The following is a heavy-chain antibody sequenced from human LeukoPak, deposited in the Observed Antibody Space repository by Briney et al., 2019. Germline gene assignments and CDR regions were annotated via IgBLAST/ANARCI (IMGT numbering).Heavy chain of an antibody. CDR3: ASTLIAVAGNGPFDY. Sequence: SETLSLTCTVSGGSISSYYWSWIRQPPGEGLEWIGYIYYSGSTNYNPSLKSRVTIPVDTSKNQFSLKLSSVTAADTAVYYCASTLIAVAGNGPFDYWGQGTLVTVSS. D-gene: IGHD6-19*01. CDR1: GGSISSYY. V-gene: IGHV4-59*08. J-gene: IGHJ4*02. CDR2: IYYSGST.